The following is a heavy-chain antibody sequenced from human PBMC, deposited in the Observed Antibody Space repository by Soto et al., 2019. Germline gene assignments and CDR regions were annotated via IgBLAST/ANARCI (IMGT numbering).Heavy chain of an antibody. CDR1: GFIFSDYA. V-gene: IGHV3-23*01. J-gene: IGHJ6*02. CDR2: ISGSGESI. CDR3: ARDRHGSDWYTYYFYTLAV. D-gene: IGHD6-13*01. Sequence: EVHLSESGGGLVQPGESLRISCAASGFIFSDYAMTWVRQAPGRGLEWVSGISGSGESIYYADSVEGRFTISRDNSKNTLYLQMNSLRGEDTAVYYCARDRHGSDWYTYYFYTLAVWGQGTTVTVSS.